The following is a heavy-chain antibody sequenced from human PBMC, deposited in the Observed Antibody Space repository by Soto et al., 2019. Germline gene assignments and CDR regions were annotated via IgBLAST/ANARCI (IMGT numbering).Heavy chain of an antibody. D-gene: IGHD3-9*01. J-gene: IGHJ4*02. CDR1: GGSVSTNSYS. CDR3: ARHPGYYDILTGYTTYYFDY. Sequence: PSETLSLTCTVSGGSVSTNSYSWFWIRQPPGKGLEWIGYIYYRGSTDYNPSLKSRVTISLDTPKNQFSLKLSSVTAADTAVYYCARHPGYYDILTGYTTYYFDYWGQGILVTVSS. CDR2: IYYRGST. V-gene: IGHV4-61*01.